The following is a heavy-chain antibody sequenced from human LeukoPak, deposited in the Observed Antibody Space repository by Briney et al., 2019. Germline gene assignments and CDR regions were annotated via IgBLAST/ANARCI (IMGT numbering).Heavy chain of an antibody. V-gene: IGHV4-59*11. CDR1: GGSINSHY. Sequence: SETLSLTCTVSGGSINSHYWSWIRQPPGKGLEWIGYIYYSGSTNYNPSLKSRVTISIATSKNQFSLKLNSVTAADTAVYYCARIYYYYYYMDVWGNGTTVTVSS. J-gene: IGHJ6*03. CDR2: IYYSGST. CDR3: ARIYYYYYYMDV.